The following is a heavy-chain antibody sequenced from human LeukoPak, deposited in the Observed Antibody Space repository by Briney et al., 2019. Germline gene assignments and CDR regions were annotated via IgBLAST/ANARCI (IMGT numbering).Heavy chain of an antibody. D-gene: IGHD4-17*01. V-gene: IGHV4-4*07. CDR1: GGSISSYY. CDR3: AREYGDFDY. CDR2: INASGRT. Sequence: SETLSLTCTVSGGSISSYYWSWIWQPAGKGLEWIGRINASGRTNYNSALKSRVTMSADTSKNQFSLKVKSVTAADTAVYYCAREYGDFDYWGQGTLVTVSS. J-gene: IGHJ4*02.